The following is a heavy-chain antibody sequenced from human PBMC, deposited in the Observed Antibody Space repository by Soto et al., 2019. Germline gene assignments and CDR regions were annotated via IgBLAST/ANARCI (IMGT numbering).Heavy chain of an antibody. Sequence: VASVKVSCKASGFTFTSYHMHWLRQAPGQGLQWMGIIQPRDHSITYAQKFQGRVTMTRDTSTSTVYMELSSLRSEDTAVYYCARDLRDTIFGVVILDPYGMDVWGQGTTVTVSS. CDR3: ARDLRDTIFGVVILDPYGMDV. J-gene: IGHJ6*02. CDR1: GFTFTSYH. V-gene: IGHV1-46*01. D-gene: IGHD3-3*01. CDR2: IQPRDHSI.